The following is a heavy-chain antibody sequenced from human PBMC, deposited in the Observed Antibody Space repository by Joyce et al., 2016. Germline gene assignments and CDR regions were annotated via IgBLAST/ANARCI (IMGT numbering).Heavy chain of an antibody. V-gene: IGHV3-53*01. Sequence: EVQLVESGGGLIQPGGSLRLSCVASGFTVSGNYMSWVRQAPGKGLEWVSVIYSGGSTYYADSVKGRFTISRDNSKNTLDLQMNSLRAEDTAVYYCASQYQHRYYYYGMDVWGQGTTVTVSS. CDR1: GFTVSGNY. J-gene: IGHJ6*02. D-gene: IGHD3-3*02. CDR2: IYSGGST. CDR3: ASQYQHRYYYYGMDV.